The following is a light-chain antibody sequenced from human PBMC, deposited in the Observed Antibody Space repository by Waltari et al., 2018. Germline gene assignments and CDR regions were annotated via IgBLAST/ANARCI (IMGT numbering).Light chain of an antibody. Sequence: EIVLTQSPATLSLSPGERATLSCRASQSFSSSLAWYQQQPGQAPRLLLYGASNRGTGIPARFSGSVSGTDFTLTISSLEPEDFAVYYCQQRSDWPLTFGGGTKVEIK. CDR1: QSFSSS. V-gene: IGKV3-11*01. CDR2: GAS. CDR3: QQRSDWPLT. J-gene: IGKJ4*01.